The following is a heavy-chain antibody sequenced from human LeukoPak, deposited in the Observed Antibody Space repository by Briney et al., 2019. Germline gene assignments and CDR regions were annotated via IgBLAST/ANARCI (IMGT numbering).Heavy chain of an antibody. J-gene: IGHJ4*02. D-gene: IGHD6-19*01. CDR2: TRNKANSYTT. V-gene: IGHV3-72*01. CDR1: GFTFSDHY. Sequence: GGSLRLSCAASGFTFSDHYMDWVRQAPGKGLEWVGRTRNKANSYTTEYAASVKGRFTISRDDSKNSLYLQMSSLKTEDTAAYYCARGDSSGWYFFDYWGQGTLVTVSS. CDR3: ARGDSSGWYFFDY.